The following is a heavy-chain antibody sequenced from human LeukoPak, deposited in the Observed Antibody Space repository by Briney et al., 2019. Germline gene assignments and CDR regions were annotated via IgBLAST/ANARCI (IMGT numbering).Heavy chain of an antibody. CDR3: AREVWSQLLYTHYYYMDV. D-gene: IGHD2-2*02. CDR2: IYHSGST. V-gene: IGHV4-30-2*01. J-gene: IGHJ6*03. Sequence: SQTMSLTCTVSGGSLSSGGYYWSWIRQPPGKGLEWIGYIYHSGSTYYNPSLKSRVTISVDRSKNQFSLKLSSVTAADTAVYYCAREVWSQLLYTHYYYMDVWGKGTTATVSS. CDR1: GGSLSSGGYY.